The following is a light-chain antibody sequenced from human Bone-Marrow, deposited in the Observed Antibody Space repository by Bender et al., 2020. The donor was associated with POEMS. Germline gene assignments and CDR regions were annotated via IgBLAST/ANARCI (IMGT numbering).Light chain of an antibody. V-gene: IGLV2-14*03. J-gene: IGLJ3*02. Sequence: QSALTQPASVSGSPGQSITISCTGTSSDIGGYNYVSWYQQHPGKAPKLLIYNVSNRPSGVSNRFSGSKSGNTASLTISGLQAEDEADYYCMFHISGTTWVFGGGTKLTVL. CDR1: SSDIGGYNY. CDR2: NVS. CDR3: MFHISGTTWV.